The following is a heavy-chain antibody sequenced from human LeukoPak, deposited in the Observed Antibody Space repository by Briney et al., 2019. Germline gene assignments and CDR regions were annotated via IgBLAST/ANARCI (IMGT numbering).Heavy chain of an antibody. CDR1: GFTLSSYW. CDR3: ARGFRGANWFDP. J-gene: IGHJ5*02. D-gene: IGHD3-10*01. CDR2: IKQDGTEK. V-gene: IGHV3-7*05. Sequence: GGSLRLSCAASGFTLSSYWMAWVRQAPGKGLEWVANIKQDGTEKYYVDSVKGRFTISRDNAENSLYLQMNSLRAEDTALYYCARGFRGANWFDPWGRGTLVTVSS.